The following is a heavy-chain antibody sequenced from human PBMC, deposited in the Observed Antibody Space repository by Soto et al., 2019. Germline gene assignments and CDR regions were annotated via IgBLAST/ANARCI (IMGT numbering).Heavy chain of an antibody. D-gene: IGHD3-3*01. Sequence: QVQLVESGGGVVQPGRSLRLSCAASGFTFSSYGMHWVRQAPGKVLEWVAVISYDGSNKYYADSVKGRFTISRDNSKNTLYLQMNSLRAEDTAVYYCAKDRDARTRFVEWLDNIYYYYYGMDVWGQGTTVTVSS. J-gene: IGHJ6*02. CDR1: GFTFSSYG. V-gene: IGHV3-30*18. CDR2: ISYDGSNK. CDR3: AKDRDARTRFVEWLDNIYYYYYGMDV.